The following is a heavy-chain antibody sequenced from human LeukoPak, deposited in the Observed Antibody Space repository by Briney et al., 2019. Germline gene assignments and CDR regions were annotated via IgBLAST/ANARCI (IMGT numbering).Heavy chain of an antibody. D-gene: IGHD4-17*01. Sequence: GGSLRLSCVVSGFTVSGDYISWFRQAPGKGLEWVSVLYYGVSTFYKDSVKGRFTTSGDNFNNTVYLQMNRLRAEDTAVYYCARGRQNYGDYPYWGQGTLVTVSS. V-gene: IGHV3-53*01. CDR2: LYYGVST. J-gene: IGHJ4*02. CDR3: ARGRQNYGDYPY. CDR1: GFTVSGDY.